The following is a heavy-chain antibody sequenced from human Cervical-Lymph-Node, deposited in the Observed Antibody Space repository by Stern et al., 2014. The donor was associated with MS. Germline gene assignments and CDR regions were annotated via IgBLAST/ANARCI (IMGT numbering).Heavy chain of an antibody. CDR2: IYPGDAET. J-gene: IGHJ4*02. CDR1: GYRFTNNW. V-gene: IGHV5-51*03. CDR3: ARRGHGYMGIDY. D-gene: IGHD1-1*01. Sequence: VQLVQSGAEVKKPGESLRISCEASGYRFTNNWIGWVRQMPGKGLEWMGIIYPGDAETRYSPSFQGQVPILDGNSNNPTYLTWSSLKASDAAIYYCARRGHGYMGIDYWGQGTLVTVSS.